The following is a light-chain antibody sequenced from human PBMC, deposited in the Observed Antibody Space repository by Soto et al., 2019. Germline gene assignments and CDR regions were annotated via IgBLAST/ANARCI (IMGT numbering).Light chain of an antibody. CDR3: QQYNNWPPWT. CDR2: GAP. CDR1: QSVSID. V-gene: IGKV3-15*01. J-gene: IGKJ1*01. Sequence: EIVMTQSPATLSVSPGERATLSCRASQSVSIDLAWYQQKPGQAPRLLIYGAPTRATGIPARFSGSGSGTEFSLTISSLQSEDFAVYYCQQYNNWPPWTFGQGTKVDIK.